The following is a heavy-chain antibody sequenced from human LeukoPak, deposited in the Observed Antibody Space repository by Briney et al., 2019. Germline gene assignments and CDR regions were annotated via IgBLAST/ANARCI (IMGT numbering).Heavy chain of an antibody. CDR3: ARESPYDFWSGYYEADAFDI. Sequence: SETLSLTCTVSGGSISTDNYYWSWIRQPAGKGLEWIGRIYTSWSTNYNPSLKSRVSISIDTSKNQFSLQLSSVTAADTAVYYCARESPYDFWSGYYEADAFDIWGQGTMVTVSS. V-gene: IGHV4-61*02. J-gene: IGHJ3*02. CDR2: IYTSWST. D-gene: IGHD3-3*01. CDR1: GGSISTDNYY.